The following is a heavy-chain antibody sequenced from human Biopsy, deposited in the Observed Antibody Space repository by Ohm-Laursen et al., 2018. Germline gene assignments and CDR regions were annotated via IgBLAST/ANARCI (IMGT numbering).Heavy chain of an antibody. CDR1: GYTFTSYG. J-gene: IGHJ6*02. D-gene: IGHD5-24*01. CDR2: ISPSGATT. CDR3: ARAGVGSDGTDSYYYGMDV. V-gene: IGHV1-46*01. Sequence: ASVKVSRKVSGYTFTSYGISWVRQAPGQGLEWMGVISPSGATTSFSQKFQGRITMTRDTSTGTVYMDLNSLGSEDTAVYYCARAGVGSDGTDSYYYGMDVWGPGTTVTVSS.